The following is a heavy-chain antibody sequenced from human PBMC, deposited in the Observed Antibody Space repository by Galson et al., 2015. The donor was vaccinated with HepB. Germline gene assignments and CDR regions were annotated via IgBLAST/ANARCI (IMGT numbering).Heavy chain of an antibody. Sequence: SVKVSCKASGGTFSSYAISWVRQAPGQGLEWMGGIIPIFGTANYAQKFQGRVTITADESTSTAYMELSSLRSEDTAVYYCARLITMVQEVFDYWGQGTLVTVSS. J-gene: IGHJ4*02. V-gene: IGHV1-69*13. CDR2: IIPIFGTA. D-gene: IGHD3-10*01. CDR3: ARLITMVQEVFDY. CDR1: GGTFSSYA.